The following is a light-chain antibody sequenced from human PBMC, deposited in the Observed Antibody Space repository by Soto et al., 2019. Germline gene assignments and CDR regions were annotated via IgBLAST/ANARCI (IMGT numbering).Light chain of an antibody. CDR3: QQYNNSPWT. Sequence: EIVMTQSPATLSVSPGERATLSCRASQSVSSNLAWYQQKPGQAPSLLISGASTRATGIPAMVSGSGSGAEFTPTISSLQSEDFAVYYCQQYNNSPWTFGQGTKVEIE. V-gene: IGKV3-15*01. CDR2: GAS. CDR1: QSVSSN. J-gene: IGKJ1*01.